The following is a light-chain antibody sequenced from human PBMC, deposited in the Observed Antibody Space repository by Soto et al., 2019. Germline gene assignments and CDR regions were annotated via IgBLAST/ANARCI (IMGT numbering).Light chain of an antibody. CDR3: QQFSSYT. J-gene: IGKJ2*01. CDR1: QSISSW. Sequence: DIQMTQSPSTLSASVGDRVTITCRASQSISSWLAWYQQKPGKAPKLLIYKASSLKSGVPSRFSGSGSGTEFTLTISSLQPDDFATYYCQQFSSYTFGQGTKLEIK. V-gene: IGKV1-5*03. CDR2: KAS.